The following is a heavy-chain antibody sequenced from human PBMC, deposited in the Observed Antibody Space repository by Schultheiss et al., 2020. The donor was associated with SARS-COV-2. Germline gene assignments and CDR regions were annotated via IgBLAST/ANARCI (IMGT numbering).Heavy chain of an antibody. J-gene: IGHJ4*02. V-gene: IGHV3-11*04. D-gene: IGHD1-26*01. CDR1: GFTFSDYY. CDR3: ARDLPVVGAPGFDF. CDR2: ISRSGTTI. Sequence: GGSLRLSCAASGFTFSDYYINWIRQAPGKGLEWLSYISRSGTTIYYADSVKGRFTISRDNAKNSLYLQMNSLRAEDTAVYYCARDLPVVGAPGFDFWGQGTLVTVSS.